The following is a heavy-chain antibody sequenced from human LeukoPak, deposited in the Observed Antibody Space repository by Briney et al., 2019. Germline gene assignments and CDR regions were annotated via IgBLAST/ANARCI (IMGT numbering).Heavy chain of an antibody. CDR1: GGTFSSYA. D-gene: IGHD3-22*01. CDR3: ARDAPDYYNSSFYWYFDL. V-gene: IGHV1-69*04. J-gene: IGHJ2*01. CDR2: IIPILGIA. Sequence: SVKVSCKASGGTFSSYAISWVRQAPGQGLEWMGRIIPILGIANYAQKFQGRVTITADKSTSTAYMELSSLRSEDTAVYYCARDAPDYYNSSFYWYFDLWGRGTLVTVSS.